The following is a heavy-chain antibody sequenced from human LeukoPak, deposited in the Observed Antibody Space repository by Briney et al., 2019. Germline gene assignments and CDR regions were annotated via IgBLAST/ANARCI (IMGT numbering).Heavy chain of an antibody. J-gene: IGHJ2*01. D-gene: IGHD6-19*01. CDR1: GGSFSGYY. Sequence: SETLSLTCAVYGGSFSGYYWSWIREPPGKGLEWIGEINHSGSTNYNPSLKSRVTISVDTSKNQFSLRLSSVTAADTAVYYCARVLEGSSGQHWYFDLWGRGTLVTVSS. CDR3: ARVLEGSSGQHWYFDL. V-gene: IGHV4-34*01. CDR2: INHSGST.